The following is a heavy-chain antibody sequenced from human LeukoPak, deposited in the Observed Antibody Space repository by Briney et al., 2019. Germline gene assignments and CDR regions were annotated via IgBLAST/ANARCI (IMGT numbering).Heavy chain of an antibody. Sequence: ASVKVSCKASGYTFTGYYMHWVRQAPGQGLEWMGWINPNSGGTHYAQKFQGRVTITRDTSISTAYMELSRLRSEDTAVYYCAAAKRSYYAFDIWGQGTMVTVSS. CDR2: INPNSGGT. V-gene: IGHV1-2*02. CDR1: GYTFTGYY. D-gene: IGHD3-10*01. CDR3: AAAKRSYYAFDI. J-gene: IGHJ3*02.